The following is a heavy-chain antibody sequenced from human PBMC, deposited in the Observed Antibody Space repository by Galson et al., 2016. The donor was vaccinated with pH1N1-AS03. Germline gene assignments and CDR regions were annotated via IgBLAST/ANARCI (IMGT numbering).Heavy chain of an antibody. Sequence: TLSLTCTVSGGSISSGDYNWSWFRQPPGKGLEWIGYIYYTGNTYYNPSLKSRLSISVDTSKNQFSLRLNSVTPADTAVYYCARGGAYRHFDYWGQGTLVTVSS. CDR1: GGSISSGDYN. CDR3: ARGGAYRHFDY. V-gene: IGHV4-30-4*01. CDR2: IYYTGNT. J-gene: IGHJ4*02. D-gene: IGHD4-11*01.